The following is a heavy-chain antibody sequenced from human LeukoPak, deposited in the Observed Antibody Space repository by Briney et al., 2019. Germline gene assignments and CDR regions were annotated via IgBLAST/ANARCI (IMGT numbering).Heavy chain of an antibody. CDR1: GFTFDDYG. J-gene: IGHJ6*02. D-gene: IGHD3-22*01. CDR3: ARDSNTMIGNNYYYYGMDV. V-gene: IGHV3-23*01. CDR2: ISDSGVST. Sequence: GGSLRLSCAASGFTFDDYGMSWVRQAPGKGLEWVSAISDSGVSTYYADSVKGRFTISRDNPKNTLYLQMNSLRPEDTAEYYCARDSNTMIGNNYYYYGMDVWGQGTTVTVSS.